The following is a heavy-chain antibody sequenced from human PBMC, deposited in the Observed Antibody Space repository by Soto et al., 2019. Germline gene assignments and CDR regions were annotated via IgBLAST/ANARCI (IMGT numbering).Heavy chain of an antibody. CDR3: AKDPQSSGWSYNWFDP. V-gene: IGHV3-23*01. D-gene: IGHD6-19*01. J-gene: IGHJ5*02. CDR2: INDSGGTT. CDR1: GFTFSSYA. Sequence: HPGGSLRLSCTASGFTFSSYAMSWVRQAPGKGLEWVSTINDSGGTTYYADSVKGRFTISRDNSKNTLYLQMIGLGAEDTAVYYCAKDPQSSGWSYNWFDPWGQGTLVTVSS.